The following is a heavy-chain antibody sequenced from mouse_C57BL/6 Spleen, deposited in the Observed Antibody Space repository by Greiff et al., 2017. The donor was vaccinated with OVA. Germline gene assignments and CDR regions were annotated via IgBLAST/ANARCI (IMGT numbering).Heavy chain of an antibody. CDR3: ARTSTTVADY. Sequence: VQGVESGPELVKPGASVKISCKASGYAFSSSWMNWVKQRPGKGLEWIGRIYPGDGDTNYNGKFKGKATLTADKSSSTAYMQLSSLTSEDSAVYFCARTSTTVADYWGQGTTLTVSS. D-gene: IGHD1-1*01. V-gene: IGHV1-82*01. CDR2: IYPGDGDT. J-gene: IGHJ2*01. CDR1: GYAFSSSW.